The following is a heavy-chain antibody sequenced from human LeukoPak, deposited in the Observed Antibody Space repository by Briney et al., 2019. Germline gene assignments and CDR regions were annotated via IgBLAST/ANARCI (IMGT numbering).Heavy chain of an antibody. J-gene: IGHJ4*02. Sequence: GGSLRLSCAASGFTVSSNYMSWVRQAPGKGLEWVSVIYSGGSTYYADSVKGRFTISRDNSKNTLYLQMNSLRAEDTAVYYCASQWELLHLPYWGQGTLVTVS. CDR3: ASQWELLHLPY. V-gene: IGHV3-53*01. D-gene: IGHD1-26*01. CDR2: IYSGGST. CDR1: GFTVSSNY.